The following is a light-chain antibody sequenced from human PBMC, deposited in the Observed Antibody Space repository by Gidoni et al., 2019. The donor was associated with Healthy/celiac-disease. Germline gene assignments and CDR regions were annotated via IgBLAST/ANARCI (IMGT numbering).Light chain of an antibody. V-gene: IGKV2-28*01. CDR2: LGS. J-gene: IGKJ5*01. Sequence: DIVMTQSPLALPVTPGAPASIPCRSMQSLLHSNGYYYLDWYLQKPGQSPPLLIYLGSNRASGVHDRFRGSGAGTDFKLKISRVEADDVGVYYCMQALQTLTFXXXTRLEIK. CDR1: QSLLHSNGYYY. CDR3: MQALQTLT.